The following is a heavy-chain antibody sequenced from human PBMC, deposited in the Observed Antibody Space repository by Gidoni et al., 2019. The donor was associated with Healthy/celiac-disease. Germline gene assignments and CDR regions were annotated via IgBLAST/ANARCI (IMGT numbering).Heavy chain of an antibody. CDR2: IYPGDSDT. Sequence: EVQLVQSGAEVKKPGESLKISCKGSGYSFTSYWIGWVRQMPGKGLEWMGIIYPGDSDTRYSPSFQGQVTISADKSISTAYLQWSSLKASDTAMYYCARSYRDNGYCSGGSCFLDYWGQGTLVTVSS. CDR1: GYSFTSYW. CDR3: ARSYRDNGYCSGGSCFLDY. J-gene: IGHJ4*02. V-gene: IGHV5-51*01. D-gene: IGHD2-15*01.